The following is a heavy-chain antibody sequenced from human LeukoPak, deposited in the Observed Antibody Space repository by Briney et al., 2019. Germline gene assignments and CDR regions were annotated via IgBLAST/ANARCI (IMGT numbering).Heavy chain of an antibody. CDR1: GFTFSSYG. Sequence: GRSLRLSCAASGFTFSSYGMHWVRQAPGKGLEWVAVISYDGSNKYYADSVKGRFTISRDNSKNTLYLQMNSLRAEDTAVYYCGKGVNGYDYFDYWGQGTLVTVSS. J-gene: IGHJ4*02. CDR3: GKGVNGYDYFDY. CDR2: ISYDGSNK. D-gene: IGHD5-12*01. V-gene: IGHV3-30*18.